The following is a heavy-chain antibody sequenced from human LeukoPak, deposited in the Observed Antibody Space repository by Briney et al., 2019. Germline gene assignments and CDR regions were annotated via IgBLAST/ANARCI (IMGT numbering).Heavy chain of an antibody. CDR3: ARDVTGDAFDI. Sequence: PPETLSLTCTVSGGSISSSSYYWGWIRQPAGKGLEWIGRIYTSGSTNYNPSLKSRVTMSVDTSKNQFSLKLSSVTAADTAVYYCARDVTGDAFDIWGQGTMVTVSS. J-gene: IGHJ3*02. CDR1: GGSISSSSYY. CDR2: IYTSGST. V-gene: IGHV4-61*02. D-gene: IGHD1-20*01.